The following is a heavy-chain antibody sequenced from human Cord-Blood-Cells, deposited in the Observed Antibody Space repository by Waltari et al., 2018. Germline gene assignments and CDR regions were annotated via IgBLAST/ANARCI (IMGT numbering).Heavy chain of an antibody. CDR3: ARHGNWYFDL. J-gene: IGHJ2*01. CDR1: GGSISSSSYY. D-gene: IGHD1-26*01. V-gene: IGHV4-39*07. CDR2: IYYSGST. Sequence: GLVKPSETLSPTCTVSGGSISSSSYYWGWIRQPPGKGLEWIGSIYYSGSTYYNPSLKSRVTISVDTSKNQFSLKLSSVTAADTAVYYCARHGNWYFDLWGRGTLVTVSS.